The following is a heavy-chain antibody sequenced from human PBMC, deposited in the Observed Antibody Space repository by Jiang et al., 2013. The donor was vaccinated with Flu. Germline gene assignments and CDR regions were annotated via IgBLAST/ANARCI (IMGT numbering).Heavy chain of an antibody. CDR2: INAGNGNT. J-gene: IGHJ6*02. D-gene: IGHD6-19*01. CDR3: ARSGAGIAVAGSLIYYYGMDV. Sequence: GAEVKKPGASVKVSCKASGYTFTSYAMHWVRQAPGQRLEWMGWINAGNGNTKYSQKFQGRVTITRDTSASTAYMELSSLRSEDTAVYYCARSGAGIAVAGSLIYYYGMDVWGQGTTVTVSS. V-gene: IGHV1-3*01. CDR1: GYTFTSYA.